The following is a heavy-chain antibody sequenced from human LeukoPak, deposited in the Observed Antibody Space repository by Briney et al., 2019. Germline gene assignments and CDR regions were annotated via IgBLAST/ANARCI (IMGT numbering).Heavy chain of an antibody. D-gene: IGHD2-8*01. V-gene: IGHV5-51*01. Sequence: GESLKISCKGSGYSFTSYWIGRVRQMPGKGLEWMGIIYPGDSDTRYSPSFQGQVTISADKSISTAYLQWSSLKASDTAMYYCARVYGEDYYYYGMDVWGQGTTVTVSS. CDR1: GYSFTSYW. CDR3: ARVYGEDYYYYGMDV. J-gene: IGHJ6*02. CDR2: IYPGDSDT.